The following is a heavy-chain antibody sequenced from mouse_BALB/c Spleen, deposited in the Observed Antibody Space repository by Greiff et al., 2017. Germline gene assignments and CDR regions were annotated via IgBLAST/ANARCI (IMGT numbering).Heavy chain of an antibody. D-gene: IGHD2-4*01. CDR1: GFTFSSFG. J-gene: IGHJ4*01. V-gene: IGHV5-17*02. CDR2: ISSGSSTI. CDR3: ERYYDHYYAMDY. Sequence: VQLQQSGGGLVQPGGSRKLSCAASGFTFSSFGMHWVRQAPEKGLEWVAYISSGSSTIYYADTVKGRFTISRDNPKNTLFLQMTSLRSEDTAMYYCERYYDHYYAMDYGGQGTSVTVSS.